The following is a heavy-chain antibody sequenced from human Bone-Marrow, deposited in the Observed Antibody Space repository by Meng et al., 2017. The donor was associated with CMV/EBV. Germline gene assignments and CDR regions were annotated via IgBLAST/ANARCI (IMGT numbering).Heavy chain of an antibody. CDR1: GFTFSSYA. J-gene: IGHJ4*02. D-gene: IGHD3-22*01. CDR2: ISGSGART. Sequence: GESLKISCAASGFTFSSYAMSWVRQAPGKGLEWGSVISGSGARTQNAASVKGRFIISGDNSQNTLYLQMNSLRAEDTAVYYCAKVPTYYYDASGYYHFDYWGQGSLVTVSS. V-gene: IGHV3-23*01. CDR3: AKVPTYYYDASGYYHFDY.